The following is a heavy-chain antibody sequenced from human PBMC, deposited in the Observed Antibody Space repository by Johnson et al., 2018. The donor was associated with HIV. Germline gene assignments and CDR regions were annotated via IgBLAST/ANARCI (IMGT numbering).Heavy chain of an antibody. V-gene: IGHV3-66*01. CDR2: IYSGGST. Sequence: VQLVESGGGLVQPGGSLRLSCAASGFTVSSNYMSWVRQAPGKGLEWVSVIYSGGSTYYADSVKGRFTISRDNSKNTLYLQMNSLRAEETALYYCAREGGGSNEDGAFDIWGQGTMVTVSS. CDR3: AREGGGSNEDGAFDI. CDR1: GFTVSSNY. D-gene: IGHD1-26*01. J-gene: IGHJ3*02.